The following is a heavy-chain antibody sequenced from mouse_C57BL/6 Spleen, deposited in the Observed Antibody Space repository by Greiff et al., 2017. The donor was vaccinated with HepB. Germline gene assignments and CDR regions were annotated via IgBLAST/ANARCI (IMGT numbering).Heavy chain of an antibody. CDR2: ISNGGGST. D-gene: IGHD1-1*01. CDR1: GFTFSDYY. J-gene: IGHJ1*03. Sequence: DVMLVESGGGLVQPGGSLKLSCAASGFTFSDYYMYWVRQTPEKRLEWVAYISNGGGSTYYPDTVKGRFTISRDNAKNTLYLQMSRLKSEDTAMYYCARFITTVGWYFDVWGTGTTVTVSS. CDR3: ARFITTVGWYFDV. V-gene: IGHV5-12*01.